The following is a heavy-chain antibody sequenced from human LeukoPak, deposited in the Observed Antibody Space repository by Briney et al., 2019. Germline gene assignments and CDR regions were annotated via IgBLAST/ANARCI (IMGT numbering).Heavy chain of an antibody. J-gene: IGHJ4*02. CDR1: GFTFSSYA. D-gene: IGHD6-13*01. CDR3: AKDRWIAAADSFDY. V-gene: IGHV3-23*01. CDR2: ISGSGGNT. Sequence: GGSLRLSCAASGFTFSSYAMRWVRQAPGMRLEWVSVISGSGGNTDYADSVKGRFTISRDNSKNTLYLQMNSLRAEDTAVYYCAKDRWIAAADSFDYWGQGTLVTVSS.